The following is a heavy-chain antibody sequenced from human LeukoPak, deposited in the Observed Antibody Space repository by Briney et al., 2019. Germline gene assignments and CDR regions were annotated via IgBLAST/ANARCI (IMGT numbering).Heavy chain of an antibody. J-gene: IGHJ4*02. Sequence: AGSLRLSCAASGFTFSSFAMRWVRQAPGKGLEWVSSISGNGVGTYYADSVKGRFTISRDNSKNSLNLQMNSLRVEDTAVYYCAKRGSTSYHFDSWGQGTLVTVSS. CDR1: GFTFSSFA. CDR3: AKRGSTSYHFDS. V-gene: IGHV3-23*01. CDR2: ISGNGVGT. D-gene: IGHD2-2*01.